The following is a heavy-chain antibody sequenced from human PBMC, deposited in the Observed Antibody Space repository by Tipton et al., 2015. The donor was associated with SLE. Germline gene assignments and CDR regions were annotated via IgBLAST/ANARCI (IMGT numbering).Heavy chain of an antibody. CDR3: ARNSGN. J-gene: IGHJ4*02. D-gene: IGHD1-26*01. CDR1: GFSFSSYN. V-gene: IGHV3-21*03. CDR2: ISSSSGYI. Sequence: SLRLSCAASGFSFSSYNMNWVRQAPGKGLEWVSSISSSSGYIYYADSVKGRFTISRDNARNSLYLQMNSLRAEDTGVYYCARNSGNWGQGILVTVSS.